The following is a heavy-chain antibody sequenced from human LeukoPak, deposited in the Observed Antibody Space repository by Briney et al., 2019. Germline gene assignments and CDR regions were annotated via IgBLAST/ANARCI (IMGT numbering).Heavy chain of an antibody. D-gene: IGHD3-10*01. CDR1: GFTFSTYS. Sequence: GGSLRLSCAASGFTFSTYSMNWVRQAPGKGLEWVSVISDSGGTTYYADSVKGRFTISRDNSKNTLYLQMNSLRAEDTAVYFCASTMVRGVMKYYFDYWGQGTLVTVSS. J-gene: IGHJ4*02. CDR3: ASTMVRGVMKYYFDY. V-gene: IGHV3-23*01. CDR2: ISDSGGTT.